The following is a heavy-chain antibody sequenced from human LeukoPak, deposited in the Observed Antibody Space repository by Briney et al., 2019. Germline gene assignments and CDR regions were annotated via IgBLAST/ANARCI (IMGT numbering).Heavy chain of an antibody. CDR2: IKEDGSEK. Sequence: GGSLRLSCAASGFTFSSSWMSWVRQAPGKGLEWVANIKEDGSEKYYVDSVKGRFTISRDNAKNSLYLQMNTLRAEDTAVYYSARDRGYCSSTTYFCYGWFYPWGQGTLVTFSS. CDR1: GFTFSSSW. CDR3: ARDRGYCSSTTYFCYGWFYP. V-gene: IGHV3-7*01. J-gene: IGHJ5*02. D-gene: IGHD2-2*03.